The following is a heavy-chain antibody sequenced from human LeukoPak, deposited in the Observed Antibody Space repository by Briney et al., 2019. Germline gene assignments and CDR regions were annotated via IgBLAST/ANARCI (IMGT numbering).Heavy chain of an antibody. D-gene: IGHD6-19*01. CDR2: IIPIFGTA. CDR3: ASPPSDSSGGGDY. V-gene: IGHV1-69*13. CDR1: GGTFSSYA. Sequence: ASVKVSCKASGGTFSSYAISWVRQAPGQGLEWMGGIIPIFGTANYAQKFQGRVTITADESTSTAYMELSSLRSEDTAVYYCASPPSDSSGGGDYWGQGTLVTVSS. J-gene: IGHJ4*02.